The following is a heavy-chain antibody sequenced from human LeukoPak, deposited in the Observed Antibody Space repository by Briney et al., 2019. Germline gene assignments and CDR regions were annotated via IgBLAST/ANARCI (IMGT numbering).Heavy chain of an antibody. V-gene: IGHV3-33*01. J-gene: IGHJ4*02. Sequence: GKSLRLSCAASRFTFSNYGMHWVRQAPGKGREWVAVIWYDGSNKYYADSVKGRFTISRDNSKNTLYLQMNSLRAEDTAVYYCARGRGYDSGTYNYAFSDYWGQGTLVTVSS. D-gene: IGHD3-22*01. CDR3: ARGRGYDSGTYNYAFSDY. CDR2: IWYDGSNK. CDR1: RFTFSNYG.